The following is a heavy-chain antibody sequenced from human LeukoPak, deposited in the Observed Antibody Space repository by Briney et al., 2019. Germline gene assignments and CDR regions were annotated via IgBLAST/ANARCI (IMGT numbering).Heavy chain of an antibody. V-gene: IGHV4-39*07. CDR1: GGSISSSSYY. CDR3: ARDAADGRGWFDP. Sequence: SETLSLTCTVSGGSISSSSYYWGWIRQPPGKGLGWIGSIYYSGSTYYNPSLKSRVTISVDTSKNQFSLKLSSVTAADTAVYYCARDAADGRGWFDPWGQGTLVTVSS. J-gene: IGHJ5*02. CDR2: IYYSGST. D-gene: IGHD6-13*01.